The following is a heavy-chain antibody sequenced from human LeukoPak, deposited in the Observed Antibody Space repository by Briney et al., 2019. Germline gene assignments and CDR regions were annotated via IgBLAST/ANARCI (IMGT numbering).Heavy chain of an antibody. D-gene: IGHD2-15*01. J-gene: IGHJ4*02. CDR3: ARGGRSCSGGSCYDYSDY. V-gene: IGHV3-48*03. CDR2: IGSSGSTT. Sequence: GGSLRLSCAASGFTFSSYEMNWVRQAPGKGLEWVSYIGSSGSTTYVDSVKGRFTISRDNARNSLYLQMNSLRAEDTAVYYCARGGRSCSGGSCYDYSDYWGQGTLVTVSS. CDR1: GFTFSSYE.